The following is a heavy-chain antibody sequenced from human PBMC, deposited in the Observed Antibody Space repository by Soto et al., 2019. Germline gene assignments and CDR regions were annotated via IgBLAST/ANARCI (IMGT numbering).Heavy chain of an antibody. V-gene: IGHV4-59*01. D-gene: IGHD3-3*01. CDR3: ARDGGRYYAMDV. CDR1: SGSISSYY. CDR2: IYYSGST. Sequence: SETLSLTCTVSSGSISSYYWSWIRQPPGKGLEWIGYIYYSGSTNYNPSLKSRVTISIDTSKNQFSLKLTSVTAADTAVSYCARDGGRYYAMDVWGKRTKANVPS. J-gene: IGHJ6*04.